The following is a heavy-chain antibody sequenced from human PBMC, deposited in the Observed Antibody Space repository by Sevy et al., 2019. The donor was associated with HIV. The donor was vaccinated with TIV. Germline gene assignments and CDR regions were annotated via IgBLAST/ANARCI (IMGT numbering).Heavy chain of an antibody. CDR1: GFTFSSYG. CDR2: ISYDGTNK. Sequence: GGSLRLSCAASGFTFSSYGMNWVRQAPGKGLEWVAVISYDGTNKYYADSVKGQFTISRDNFKNTLCLQMDSLRAEDTAVYYCARGSGVAAASFDYWGQGALVTVSS. D-gene: IGHD6-13*01. CDR3: ARGSGVAAASFDY. J-gene: IGHJ4*02. V-gene: IGHV3-30-3*01.